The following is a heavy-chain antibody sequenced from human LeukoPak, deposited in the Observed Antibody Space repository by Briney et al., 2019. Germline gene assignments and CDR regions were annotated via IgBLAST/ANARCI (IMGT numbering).Heavy chain of an antibody. Sequence: PSETLSLTCAVSGGSISSGIYSWNWIRQPPGMGLEWIGYIYHTGNTYYNPSLKSRVTISVDRSKNQFSLKLSSVTAADTAVYYCARDSGDYPYYLDYWGQGALVTVSS. J-gene: IGHJ4*02. CDR1: GGSISSGIYS. V-gene: IGHV4-30-2*01. CDR2: IYHTGNT. D-gene: IGHD3-10*01. CDR3: ARDSGDYPYYLDY.